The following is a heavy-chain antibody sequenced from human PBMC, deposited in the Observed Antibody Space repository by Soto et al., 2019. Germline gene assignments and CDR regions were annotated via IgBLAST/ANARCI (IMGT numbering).Heavy chain of an antibody. D-gene: IGHD1-7*01. V-gene: IGHV4-4*02. CDR3: ASRDPGTSVDD. CDR2: IYRTGST. Sequence: SETLSLTCAVSGGSFTSNNWWTWVRQPPGQGLEWIGEIYRTGSTNYNPSLKSRVTISLDKSENQFSLKVTSLTAADPAVYYCASRDPGTSVDDWGQGTLVTVSS. J-gene: IGHJ4*02. CDR1: GGSFTSNNW.